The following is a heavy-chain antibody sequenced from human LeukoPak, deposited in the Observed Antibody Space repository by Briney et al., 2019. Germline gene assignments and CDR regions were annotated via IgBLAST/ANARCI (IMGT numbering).Heavy chain of an antibody. J-gene: IGHJ5*02. Sequence: GGSLRLSCAASGFTFSGSAMHWVRPASGKGLEWVGRIRSKANSYATAYAASVKGRFTISRDDSKNTAYLQMNSLKTEDTAVYYCTREWIQLWSWGQGTLVTVSS. CDR3: TREWIQLWS. D-gene: IGHD5-18*01. CDR2: IRSKANSYAT. V-gene: IGHV3-73*01. CDR1: GFTFSGSA.